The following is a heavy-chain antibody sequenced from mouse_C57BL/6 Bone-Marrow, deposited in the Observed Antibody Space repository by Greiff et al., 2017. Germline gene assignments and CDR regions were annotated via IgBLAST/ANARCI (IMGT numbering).Heavy chain of an antibody. CDR1: GFTFSSYG. V-gene: IGHV5-6*01. J-gene: IGHJ3*01. CDR3: ESPLYSNDQGFAY. Sequence: VQLQQSGGDLVKPGGSLKLSCAASGFTFSSYGMSWVRQTPDKRLEWVATISSGGSYTYYPDSVKGRFTISRDNATNTLYLQMSSLKSEDTAMYYEESPLYSNDQGFAYWGQGTLVTVSA. CDR2: ISSGGSYT. D-gene: IGHD2-5*01.